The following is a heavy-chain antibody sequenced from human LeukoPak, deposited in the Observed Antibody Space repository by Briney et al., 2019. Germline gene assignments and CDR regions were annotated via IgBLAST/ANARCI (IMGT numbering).Heavy chain of an antibody. D-gene: IGHD2-2*03. CDR2: INPSGGST. Sequence: ASVKVSCKASGYTFTSYYMHWVRQAPGQGLEWMGIINPSGGSTSYAQKFQGRVTMTRDTSTSTVYMELSSLRSEDTAVYYCARDLGYCSSTSCYALVYYYYMDVWGKGTTVTVSS. CDR3: ARDLGYCSSTSCYALVYYYYMDV. J-gene: IGHJ6*03. V-gene: IGHV1-46*01. CDR1: GYTFTSYY.